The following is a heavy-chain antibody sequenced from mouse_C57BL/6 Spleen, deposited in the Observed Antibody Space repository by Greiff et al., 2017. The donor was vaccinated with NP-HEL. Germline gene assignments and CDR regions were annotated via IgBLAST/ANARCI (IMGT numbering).Heavy chain of an antibody. CDR2: ISSGGSYT. CDR3: ARQGEKAGYYAMDY. J-gene: IGHJ4*01. Sequence: EVHLVESGGDLVKPGGSLKLSCAASGFTFSSYGMSWVRQTPDKRLEWVATISSGGSYTYYPDSVKGRFTISRDNAKNTLYLQMSSLKSEDTAMYYCARQGEKAGYYAMDYWGQGTSVTVSS. V-gene: IGHV5-6*01. CDR1: GFTFSSYG.